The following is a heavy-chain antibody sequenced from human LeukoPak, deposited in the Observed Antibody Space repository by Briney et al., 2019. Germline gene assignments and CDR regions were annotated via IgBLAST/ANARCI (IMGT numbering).Heavy chain of an antibody. D-gene: IGHD4-11*01. J-gene: IGHJ4*02. CDR2: ISGSGGST. CDR1: GFTFTDYH. CDR3: AKEDTTTVTSDFDY. Sequence: GGSLRLSCAAFGFTFTDYHMSWIRQAPGKGLEWVSAISGSGGSTYYADSVKGRFTISRDNSKNTLYLQMNSLRAEDTAVYYCAKEDTTTVTSDFDYWGQGTLVTVSS. V-gene: IGHV3-23*01.